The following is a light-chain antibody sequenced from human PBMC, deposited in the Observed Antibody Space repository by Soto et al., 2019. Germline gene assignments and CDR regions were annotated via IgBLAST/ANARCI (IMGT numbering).Light chain of an antibody. Sequence: EIVMTQSPVTLSVSPGKRATLSCRASQSVSTNLAWYQHKPGQAPRLLIYGTSTRATGIPARFSGSGSGTEFTLTISSLQSEDFAVYCCQQYNLGPWTFGQGTKVEIK. J-gene: IGKJ1*01. CDR1: QSVSTN. CDR3: QQYNLGPWT. CDR2: GTS. V-gene: IGKV3-15*01.